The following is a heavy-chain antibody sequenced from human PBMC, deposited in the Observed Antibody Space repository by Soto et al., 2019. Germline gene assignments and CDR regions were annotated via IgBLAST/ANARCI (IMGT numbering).Heavy chain of an antibody. CDR1: GFTFRSSP. J-gene: IGHJ4*02. V-gene: IGHV3-23*01. D-gene: IGHD3-9*01. Sequence: GGSLRLSCAVSGFTFRSSPMSWVRRAPGKGLEWVSGINGGDDSKHYAESVRGRFTISRDNAKNSLYLQMNSLRDEDTAVYYCARDSMYYDILTGHGTYYFDYWGQGTLVTVSS. CDR2: INGGDDSK. CDR3: ARDSMYYDILTGHGTYYFDY.